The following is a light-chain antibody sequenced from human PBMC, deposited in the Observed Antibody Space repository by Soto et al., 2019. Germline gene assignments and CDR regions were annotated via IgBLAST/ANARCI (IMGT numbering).Light chain of an antibody. CDR1: QSVSSN. CDR3: QQYNSWPIT. CDR2: GAS. Sequence: DIVMTQSPATLSVSPGARATLSCRASQSVSSNLAWYQQKPGQAPRLLIYGASTRATDIPARFSGSGSGTEFTLTISSLQSEDFAVYYCQQYNSWPITFGQGTRLDIK. J-gene: IGKJ5*01. V-gene: IGKV3-15*01.